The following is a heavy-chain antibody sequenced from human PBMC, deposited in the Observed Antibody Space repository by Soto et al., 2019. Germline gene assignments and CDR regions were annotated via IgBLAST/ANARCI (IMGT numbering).Heavy chain of an antibody. CDR2: IYPDDSDT. J-gene: IGHJ4*02. V-gene: IGHV5-51*01. CDR1: GYTFNNYW. Sequence: GESLKISCEGSGYTFNNYWIAWVRQMPGKGLEWMGIIYPDDSDTRYGPSFEGQVRISADKSITTAYLQWHSLKASDTAIYYCARHSRIHFDSTDYWGQETLVTVS. CDR3: ARHSRIHFDSTDY.